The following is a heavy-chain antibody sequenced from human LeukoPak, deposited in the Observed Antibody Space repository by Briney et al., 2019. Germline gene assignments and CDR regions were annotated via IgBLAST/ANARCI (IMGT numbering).Heavy chain of an antibody. J-gene: IGHJ4*02. CDR3: ARHSGSYYSFFDY. D-gene: IGHD1-26*01. CDR2: IIPMFGTA. CDR1: GGTFSSYA. V-gene: IGHV1-69*05. Sequence: SVKVSCKASGGTFSSYAISWVRQAPGQGLEWMGGIIPMFGTANYAQKFQGRVTITTDESTSTAYIELSSLRSEDTAVYYCARHSGSYYSFFDYWGQGTLVTVSS.